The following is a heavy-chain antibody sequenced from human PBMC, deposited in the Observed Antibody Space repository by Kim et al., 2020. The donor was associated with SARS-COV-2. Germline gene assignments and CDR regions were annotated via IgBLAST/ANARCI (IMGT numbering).Heavy chain of an antibody. CDR2: ISYDGSNK. CDR1: GFTFSSYG. CDR3: AQATRYYDILTGYRFEQQTYYYYGMDV. Sequence: GGSLRLSCAASGFTFSSYGMHWVRQAPGKGLEWVAVISYDGSNKYYADSVKGRFTISRDNSKNTLYLQMNSLRAEDTAVYYCAQATRYYDILTGYRFEQQTYYYYGMDVWGQGTTVTVSS. D-gene: IGHD3-9*01. V-gene: IGHV3-30*18. J-gene: IGHJ6*02.